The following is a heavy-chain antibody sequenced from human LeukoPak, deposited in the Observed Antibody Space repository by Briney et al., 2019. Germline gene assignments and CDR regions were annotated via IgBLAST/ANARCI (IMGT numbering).Heavy chain of an antibody. J-gene: IGHJ4*02. CDR2: INYSGGGT. V-gene: IGHV3-23*01. CDR1: GFTFSNYA. CDR3: AKASRGYSPFDY. Sequence: GGSLRLSCAASGFTFSNYAMSWVRQAPGKGLEWVSSINYSGGGTYYADSVKGRFTISRDNSKNTLYLQMDSPRAEDTAIYYCAKASRGYSPFDYWGQGTLVTVSS. D-gene: IGHD5-18*01.